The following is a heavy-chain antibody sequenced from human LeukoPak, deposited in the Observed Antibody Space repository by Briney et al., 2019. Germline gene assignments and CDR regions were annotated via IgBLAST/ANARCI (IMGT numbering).Heavy chain of an antibody. CDR2: INPSGGST. V-gene: IGHV1-46*01. CDR3: ARAEVVQGAFDI. Sequence: ASVKVSCKASGCTFTSYYMHWVRQAPGQGLEWMGIINPSGGSTSYAQKFQGRVTMTRDMSTSTVYMELSSLRSEDTAVYYCARAEVVQGAFDIWGQGTMVTVPS. J-gene: IGHJ3*02. CDR1: GCTFTSYY. D-gene: IGHD3-10*01.